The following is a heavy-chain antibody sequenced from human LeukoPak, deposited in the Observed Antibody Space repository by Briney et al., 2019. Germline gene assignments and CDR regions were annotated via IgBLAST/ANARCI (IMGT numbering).Heavy chain of an antibody. D-gene: IGHD1-1*01. CDR3: AKDQLYNWNDELWFDP. J-gene: IGHJ5*02. CDR1: GFTFSSYG. CDR2: ISGSGGST. Sequence: GGSLRLSCAASGFTFSSYGMSWVRQAPGKGLEWVSAISGSGGSTYYADSVKGRFTISRDNSKNTLYLQMNSLRAEDTAVYYCAKDQLYNWNDELWFDPWGQGTLVTVSS. V-gene: IGHV3-23*01.